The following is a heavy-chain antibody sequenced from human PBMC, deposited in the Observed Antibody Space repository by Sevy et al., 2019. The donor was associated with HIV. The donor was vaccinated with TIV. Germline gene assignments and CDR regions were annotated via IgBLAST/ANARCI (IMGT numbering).Heavy chain of an antibody. D-gene: IGHD6-13*01. CDR1: GFTFSDYY. CDR2: ISSSSYT. J-gene: IGHJ6*02. V-gene: IGHV3-11*06. CDR3: ARGKQQLVGGVYYYYYGMDV. Sequence: GGSLRLSCAASGFTFSDYYMSWIRQAPGKGLEWVSYISSSSYTNYADSVKGRFTISRDNAKNSLYLQMNSLRAEDTAVYYCARGKQQLVGGVYYYYYGMDVWGQGTTVTVSS.